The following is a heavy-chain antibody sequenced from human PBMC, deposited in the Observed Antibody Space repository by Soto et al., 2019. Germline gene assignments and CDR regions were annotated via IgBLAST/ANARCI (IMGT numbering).Heavy chain of an antibody. J-gene: IGHJ4*02. CDR2: IYYTGRT. V-gene: IGHV4-30-4*01. CDR3: ARDRSNSPDYFDF. D-gene: IGHD6-6*01. CDR1: GDSISSDDHY. Sequence: SETLSLTCTVSGDSISSDDHYWTWIRQPPGKGLEWIGYIYYTGRTSYNPSLNSRLTISVETSKNQFSLKLNSASAADTAVYYCARDRSNSPDYFDFWGQGTLVTVSS.